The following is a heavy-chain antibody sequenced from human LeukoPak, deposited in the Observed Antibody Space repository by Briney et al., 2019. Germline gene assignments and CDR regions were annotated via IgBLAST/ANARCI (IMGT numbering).Heavy chain of an antibody. J-gene: IGHJ4*02. V-gene: IGHV1-69*05. Sequence: SVTVSCKASGGTFSRFTISWVRQAPGQGFEWMGGITPIFGTANYAQKFQGRVTMTTDTSTSTAYMELRSLTSDDTAMYYCARDPEGATPLDYWGQGTLVTVSS. CDR3: ARDPEGATPLDY. D-gene: IGHD1-26*01. CDR1: GGTFSRFT. CDR2: ITPIFGTA.